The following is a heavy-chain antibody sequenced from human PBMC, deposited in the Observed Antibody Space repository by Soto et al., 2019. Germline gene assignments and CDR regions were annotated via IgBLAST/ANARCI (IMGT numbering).Heavy chain of an antibody. V-gene: IGHV4-30-4*01. CDR3: ARGRYCLTGRCFPNWFDS. CDR2: IYKSATT. Sequence: PSETLSLTCSVSGDSISNLDYFWAWIRQPPGQALEYIGYIYKSATTYYNPSFESRVAISVDTSKSQFSLNVNSVTAADTAVYFCARGRYCLTGRCFPNWFDSWGYGDLVT. CDR1: GDSISNLDYF. D-gene: IGHD7-27*01. J-gene: IGHJ5*01.